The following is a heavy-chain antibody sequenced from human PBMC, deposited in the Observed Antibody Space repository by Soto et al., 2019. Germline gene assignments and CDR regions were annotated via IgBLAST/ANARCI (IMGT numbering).Heavy chain of an antibody. CDR2: ISSNGGSI. Sequence: EVQLVESGGSLVQPGGSLRLSCAASVFTFSSYAMHWVRQAPGMGLEYVSAISSNGGSIYYGNSEKVRLTISRDNSKNTLYLQMGRLRSEDMAVYYCERLYNYHYPLDVWGQGTTVTVSS. V-gene: IGHV3-64*01. J-gene: IGHJ6*02. CDR3: ERLYNYHYPLDV. CDR1: VFTFSSYA.